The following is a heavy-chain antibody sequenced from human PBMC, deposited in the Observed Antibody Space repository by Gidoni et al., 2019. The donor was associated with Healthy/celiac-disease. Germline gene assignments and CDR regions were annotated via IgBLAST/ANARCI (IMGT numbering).Heavy chain of an antibody. CDR1: GYSFTSYW. Sequence: TGSGYSFTSYWIGWVRQMPGKGLEWMGIIYPGDSDTRYSPSFQGQVTISADKSISTAYLQWSSLKASDTAMYYCARLALDGSGSYLHFDYWGQGTLVTVSS. CDR2: IYPGDSDT. V-gene: IGHV5-51*01. D-gene: IGHD3-10*01. CDR3: ARLALDGSGSYLHFDY. J-gene: IGHJ4*02.